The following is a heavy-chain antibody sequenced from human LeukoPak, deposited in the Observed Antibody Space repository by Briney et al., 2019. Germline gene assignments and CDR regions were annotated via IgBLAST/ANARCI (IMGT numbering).Heavy chain of an antibody. D-gene: IGHD3-22*01. CDR1: GGSISSGDYY. V-gene: IGHV4-30-4*01. J-gene: IGHJ5*02. Sequence: SETLSLTCTVSGGSISSGDYYWSWIRQPPGKGLEWIGYIYYSGSTYYNPSLKSRVTVSVDTSKNQFSLKLSSVTAADTAVYYCARGAVLYYYDSSGPFDPWGQGTLVTVSS. CDR3: ARGAVLYYYDSSGPFDP. CDR2: IYYSGST.